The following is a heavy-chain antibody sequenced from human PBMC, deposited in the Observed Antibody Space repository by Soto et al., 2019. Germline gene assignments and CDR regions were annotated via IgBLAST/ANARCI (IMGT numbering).Heavy chain of an antibody. D-gene: IGHD3-22*01. CDR3: AKTSNYYDSSGYSY. V-gene: IGHV3-23*01. J-gene: IGHJ4*02. CDR2: ISGSGGST. CDR1: GFSFSNAN. Sequence: VGSLRLSCAASGFSFSNANMHWVRQAPGKGLEWVSAISGSGGSTYYADSVKGRFTISRDNSKNTLYLQMNSLRAEDTAVYYCAKTSNYYDSSGYSYWGQGTLVTVSS.